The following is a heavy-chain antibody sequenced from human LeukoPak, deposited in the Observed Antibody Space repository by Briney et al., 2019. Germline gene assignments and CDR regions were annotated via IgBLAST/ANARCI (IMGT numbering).Heavy chain of an antibody. Sequence: GGSLRLSCAASGFTFSSYAMSWVRQAPGKGLEWVSAISGSGGSTYYADSVKGRFTISRDNSKNTLYLQMNSLRAEDTAVYYCAKEEGGVYYYGSWSYYKDFDYWGQGTLVTVSS. CDR1: GFTFSSYA. CDR2: ISGSGGST. CDR3: AKEEGGVYYYGSWSYYKDFDY. D-gene: IGHD3-10*01. J-gene: IGHJ4*02. V-gene: IGHV3-23*01.